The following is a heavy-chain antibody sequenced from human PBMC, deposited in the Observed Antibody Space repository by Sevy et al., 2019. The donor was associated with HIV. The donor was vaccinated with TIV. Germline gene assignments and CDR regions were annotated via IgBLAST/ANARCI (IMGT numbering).Heavy chain of an antibody. Sequence: SETLSLTCTVSGGSISSGSYYWSWIRQPAGKGLEWIGRIYTSGSTNYNPSLKSRVTMPVDTSKNQFSLRLSSVTAADTAVYYCARAGYDSSGYHPWGQGTLVTVSS. D-gene: IGHD3-22*01. CDR2: IYTSGST. J-gene: IGHJ5*02. V-gene: IGHV4-61*02. CDR3: ARAGYDSSGYHP. CDR1: GGSISSGSYY.